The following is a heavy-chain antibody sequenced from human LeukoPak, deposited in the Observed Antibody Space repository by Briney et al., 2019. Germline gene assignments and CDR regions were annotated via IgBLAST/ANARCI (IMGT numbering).Heavy chain of an antibody. CDR2: INHSGST. J-gene: IGHJ6*03. Sequence: SETLSLTCAVYGGSFSGYYWSWIRHPPGKGLEWFGEINHSGSTNYNPSLKSRVTISVDTSKNQFSLKLSSVTAADTAVYYCARLGYCSSTSCYGGYYYYYMDVWGKGTTVTVSS. CDR3: ARLGYCSSTSCYGGYYYYYMDV. D-gene: IGHD2-2*01. V-gene: IGHV4-34*01. CDR1: GGSFSGYY.